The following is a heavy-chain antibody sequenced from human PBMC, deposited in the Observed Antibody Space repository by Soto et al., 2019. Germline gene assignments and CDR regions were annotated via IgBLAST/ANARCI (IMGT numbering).Heavy chain of an antibody. Sequence: ASVKVSCKASGYTFTSYAMHWVRQAPGQRLEWMGWINAGNGNTKYSQKFQGRVTITRDTSASTAYMELSSLRSEDTAVYYCARDHSYGDYNPHYFDYWGQGTLVTVSS. CDR3: ARDHSYGDYNPHYFDY. CDR1: GYTFTSYA. D-gene: IGHD4-17*01. J-gene: IGHJ4*02. CDR2: INAGNGNT. V-gene: IGHV1-3*01.